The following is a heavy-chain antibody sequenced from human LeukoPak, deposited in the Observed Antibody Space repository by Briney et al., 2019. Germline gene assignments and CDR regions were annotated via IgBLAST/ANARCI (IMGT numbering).Heavy chain of an antibody. CDR3: TRDNFGYCTNGVCYGGYYFDY. Sequence: GGSLRLSCTASGFTFGDYAMSWFRQAPGKGLEWVGFIRSKAYGGTTEYAASVKGRFTISRDDSKSIAYLQMNSLKTEDTAVHYCTRDNFGYCTNGVCYGGYYFDYWGQGTLVTVSS. V-gene: IGHV3-49*03. D-gene: IGHD2-8*01. CDR1: GFTFGDYA. CDR2: IRSKAYGGTT. J-gene: IGHJ4*02.